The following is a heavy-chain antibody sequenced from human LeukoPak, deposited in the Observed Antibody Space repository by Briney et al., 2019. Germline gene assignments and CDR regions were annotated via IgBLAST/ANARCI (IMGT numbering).Heavy chain of an antibody. V-gene: IGHV3-7*01. D-gene: IGHD3-10*01. CDR3: AREQDYYGSGSYYIDY. CDR1: GFTFSSYW. J-gene: IGHJ4*02. Sequence: GGSLRLSCAASGFTFSSYWMSWVRQAPGKGLEWVANIKQDGSEKYYVDSVKGRFTISRDNAKNSLCLQINSLRAEDTAVYYCAREQDYYGSGSYYIDYWGQGTLVTVSS. CDR2: IKQDGSEK.